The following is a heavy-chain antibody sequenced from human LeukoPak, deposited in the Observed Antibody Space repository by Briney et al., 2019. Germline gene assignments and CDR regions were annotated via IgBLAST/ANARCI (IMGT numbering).Heavy chain of an antibody. V-gene: IGHV4-59*01. CDR3: SGGSPMVRGVTYYHYMDV. Sequence: PSETLSLTCTVSGGSISSYYWSWIRQPPGKGLEWIGGIYYSGGSTYKSSLKSRVTTTVDESKKQFSLQLRTVLAADTAVYYCSGGSPMVRGVTYYHYMDVWGKGTTVTISS. J-gene: IGHJ6*03. CDR1: GGSISSYY. CDR2: IYYSGGS. D-gene: IGHD3-10*01.